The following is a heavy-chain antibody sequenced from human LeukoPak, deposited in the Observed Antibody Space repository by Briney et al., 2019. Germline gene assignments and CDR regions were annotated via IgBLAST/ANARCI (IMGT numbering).Heavy chain of an antibody. CDR2: IKLDGSEQ. D-gene: IGHD3-10*01. CDR1: GFTFSYYW. Sequence: GGSLRLSRAASGFTFSYYWMYWVRQAPGKGLEWVASIKLDGSEQYYLGSVKGRFTISRDNARNSLYLQMNSLRAGDTAMYYCARDSPRGWSMDVWGKGTTVTVSS. CDR3: ARDSPRGWSMDV. J-gene: IGHJ6*03. V-gene: IGHV3-7*01.